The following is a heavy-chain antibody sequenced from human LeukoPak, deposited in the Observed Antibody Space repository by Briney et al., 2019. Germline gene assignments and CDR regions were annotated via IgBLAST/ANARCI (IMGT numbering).Heavy chain of an antibody. V-gene: IGHV1-2*02. Sequence: ASVKVSCKASGYTFTGYYMHWVRQAPGQGLEWMGWINPNSGGTNYAQKFQGRVTMTRDTSISTAYMELSRLRSDDTAVYYCARDNERRYYYDSSGYYYGSWGQGTMVTVSS. CDR2: INPNSGGT. CDR1: GYTFTGYY. CDR3: ARDNERRYYYDSSGYYYGS. D-gene: IGHD3-22*01. J-gene: IGHJ3*01.